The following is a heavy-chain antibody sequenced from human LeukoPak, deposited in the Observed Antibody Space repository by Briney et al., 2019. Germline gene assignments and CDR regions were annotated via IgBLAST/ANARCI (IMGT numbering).Heavy chain of an antibody. J-gene: IGHJ6*03. V-gene: IGHV3-21*01. CDR1: GFTFSSYA. Sequence: GGSLRLSCAASGFTFSSYAMSWVRQAPGKGLEWVSSISSSSSYIYHADSVKGRFTISRDNAKNPLYLQMNSLRAEDTAVYYCAKDHGYSGYEDYYYYMDVWGKGTTVTVSS. CDR2: ISSSSSYI. D-gene: IGHD5-12*01. CDR3: AKDHGYSGYEDYYYYMDV.